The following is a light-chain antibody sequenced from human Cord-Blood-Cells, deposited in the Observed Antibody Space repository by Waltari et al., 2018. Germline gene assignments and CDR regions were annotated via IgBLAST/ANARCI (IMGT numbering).Light chain of an antibody. V-gene: IGLV2-23*01. CDR2: EGS. CDR1: SRDVGSYNL. J-gene: IGLJ3*02. CDR3: CSYAGSSTWV. Sequence: QSALTQPASVSGSPGQSIPISCTGPSRDVGSYNLVSWYQQHPGKAPKLMIYEGSKRPSGVSNRFSGSKSGNTASPTISGLQAEDEADYYCCSYAGSSTWVFGGGTKLTVL.